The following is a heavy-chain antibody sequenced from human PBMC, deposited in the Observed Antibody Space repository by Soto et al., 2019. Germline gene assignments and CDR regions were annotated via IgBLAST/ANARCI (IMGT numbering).Heavy chain of an antibody. CDR2: LVPIFGTT. CDR3: ARVEAVAGLYNYHGLDV. J-gene: IGHJ6*02. D-gene: IGHD6-19*01. Sequence: QVQLVQSGAEVQKPGSSVKVSCKVSGGTFSNYAIDWVRLAPGHGLEWMGGLVPIFGTTYYTQKFQGRATIISYDSTTTASLEMSSLRSEDTAIYCCARVEAVAGLYNYHGLDVWGQGTAVTVSS. V-gene: IGHV1-69*05. CDR1: GGTFSNYA.